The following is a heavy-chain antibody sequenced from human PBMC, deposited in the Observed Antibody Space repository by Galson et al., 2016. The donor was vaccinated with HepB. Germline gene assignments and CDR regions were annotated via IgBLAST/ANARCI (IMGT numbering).Heavy chain of an antibody. J-gene: IGHJ4*02. CDR1: GFTFSTYA. Sequence: SLRLSCAASGFTFSTYAIHWVRQAPGKGLEWEAVISYDGSHKYYADSVKGRFTISRDNSKDTLYLQMNSLRAEDTAVYYCARDGDVPSDYYDSSGRGYFDYWGQGTLVTVSS. CDR3: ARDGDVPSDYYDSSGRGYFDY. V-gene: IGHV3-30*04. D-gene: IGHD3-22*01. CDR2: ISYDGSHK.